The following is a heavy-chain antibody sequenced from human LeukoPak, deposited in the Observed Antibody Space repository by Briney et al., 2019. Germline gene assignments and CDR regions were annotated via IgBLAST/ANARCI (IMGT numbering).Heavy chain of an antibody. CDR3: TRIGH. Sequence: GRSLRLSCTTSGFTFRDYAMSWVRQAPGKGLEWIGVIKSKSHGETTAYSASVKDRFTISSDDSKSIAYLQMNSLKTDDTAVYYCTRIGHWGQGTLATVSS. D-gene: IGHD3-16*01. V-gene: IGHV3-49*04. CDR2: IKSKSHGETT. J-gene: IGHJ4*02. CDR1: GFTFRDYA.